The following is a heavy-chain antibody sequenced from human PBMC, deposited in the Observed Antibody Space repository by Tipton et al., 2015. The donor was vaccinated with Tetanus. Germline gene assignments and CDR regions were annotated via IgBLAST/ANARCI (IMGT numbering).Heavy chain of an antibody. Sequence: QLVQSGAEVKKPGSSVKVSCKASGGTFSSYAISWVRQAPGKGLEWMGGFDPEDGETIYAQKFQGRVTMTEDTSTDTAYMELSSLRSDDTAVYYCARGGAAYYKSRYYFDYWGQGTLVTVSS. V-gene: IGHV1-24*01. D-gene: IGHD2/OR15-2a*01. CDR3: ARGGAAYYKSRYYFDY. CDR1: GGTFSSYA. CDR2: FDPEDGET. J-gene: IGHJ4*02.